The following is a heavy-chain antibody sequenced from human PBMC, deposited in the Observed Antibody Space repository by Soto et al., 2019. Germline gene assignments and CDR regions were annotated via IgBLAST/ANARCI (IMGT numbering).Heavy chain of an antibody. V-gene: IGHV1-69*13. CDR3: AREARGYQLLFRHDAFDI. CDR2: IIPIFGKT. Sequence: GASVKVSCQASGYTFTSYVISWVRQAPGQGLEWMGGIIPIFGKTNYAQKLQGRVTITADESTSTAYMELSSLRSEDTAVYYCAREARGYQLLFRHDAFDIWGQGTMVTVSS. CDR1: GYTFTSYV. D-gene: IGHD2-2*01. J-gene: IGHJ3*02.